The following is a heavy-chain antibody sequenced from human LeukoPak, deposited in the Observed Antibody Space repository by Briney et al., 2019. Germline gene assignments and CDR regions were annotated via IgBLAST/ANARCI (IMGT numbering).Heavy chain of an antibody. CDR1: GFTFSRYC. J-gene: IGHJ4*02. D-gene: IGHD4-11*01. V-gene: IGHV3-74*01. Sequence: GGSVRLSCAASGFTFSRYCMHWVRQAPGKGLMWVSRISRDGNATYYADSLKGRFTISRNNAKNTLYLQMNSLGAEDTAVYDCTTVLSSNGYNLCDFWGQGNLVTVSS. CDR2: ISRDGNAT. CDR3: TTVLSSNGYNLCDF.